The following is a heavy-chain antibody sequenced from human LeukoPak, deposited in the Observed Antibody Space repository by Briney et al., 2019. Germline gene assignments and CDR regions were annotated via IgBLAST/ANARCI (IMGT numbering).Heavy chain of an antibody. CDR2: IYYSGGT. CDR3: ARQSYYYGSGSYRARASGWFDP. Sequence: SETLSLTCTVSGGSISSSSYYWGWIRQPPGTGLEWIGSIYYSGGTYYNPSLKSRVTISVDTSKNQFSLKLSSVTAADTAVYYCARQSYYYGSGSYRARASGWFDPWGQGTLVTVSS. D-gene: IGHD3-10*01. V-gene: IGHV4-39*01. J-gene: IGHJ5*02. CDR1: GGSISSSSYY.